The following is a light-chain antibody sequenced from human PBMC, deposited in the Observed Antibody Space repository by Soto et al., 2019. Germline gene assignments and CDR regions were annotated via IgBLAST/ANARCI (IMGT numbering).Light chain of an antibody. CDR1: QRVSSN. J-gene: IGKJ1*01. V-gene: IGKV3-15*01. Sequence: EIEMTQSPATLSVSAGQRSAISGRASQRVSSNLAWYQQKPGKAPRLLIYGASTRATGIPARFSGSGSGTEFTLTISSLQSEDFAVYYCQQYDSLPRTFGQGTKVDIK. CDR2: GAS. CDR3: QQYDSLPRT.